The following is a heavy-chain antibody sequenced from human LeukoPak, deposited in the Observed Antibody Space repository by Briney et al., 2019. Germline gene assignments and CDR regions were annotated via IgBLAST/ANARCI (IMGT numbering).Heavy chain of an antibody. CDR2: IYAGGSDT. V-gene: IGHV5-51*01. Sequence: GESLKISCTGSGHSFTSYWIAWVRQMPGKGLEWMGIIYAGGSDTRYSPSFQGQVSISVDKSINTAYLQWRSLKASDTAMYDCGRSGHYGTDVWGQGTTVTVSS. J-gene: IGHJ6*02. CDR1: GHSFTSYW. D-gene: IGHD2-8*02. CDR3: GRSGHYGTDV.